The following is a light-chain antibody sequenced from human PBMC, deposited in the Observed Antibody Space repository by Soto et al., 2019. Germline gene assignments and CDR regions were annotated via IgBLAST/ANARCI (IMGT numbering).Light chain of an antibody. CDR1: SSDVGAYTY. Sequence: QSVLTQPASVSGSPGQSITISCTGTSSDVGAYTYVAWYQQYPGQAPKIIVHDVINRPSGASNRFSGSKSGNTASLTISGRQAEDEADYYCSSYTSSSTVVFGGGTKLTVL. CDR2: DVI. V-gene: IGLV2-14*01. J-gene: IGLJ2*01. CDR3: SSYTSSSTVV.